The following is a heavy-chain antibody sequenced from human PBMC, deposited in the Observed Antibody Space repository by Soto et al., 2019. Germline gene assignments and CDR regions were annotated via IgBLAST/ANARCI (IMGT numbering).Heavy chain of an antibody. V-gene: IGHV3-23*01. CDR2: ISGSGGST. CDR3: AKDGSSWSYYFDY. J-gene: IGHJ4*02. CDR1: GFTFSSYA. D-gene: IGHD6-13*01. Sequence: EVQLLESGGGLVQPGGSLRLSCAASGFTFSSYAMSWVRQAPGKGLEWVSAISGSGGSTYYADSVKGRFTISRDNSKNTQHLQMNRLRAEDTAVYYCAKDGSSWSYYFDYWGQGTLVTVSS.